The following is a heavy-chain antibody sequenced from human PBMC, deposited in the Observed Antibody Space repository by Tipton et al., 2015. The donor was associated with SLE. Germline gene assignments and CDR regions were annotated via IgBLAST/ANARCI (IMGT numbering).Heavy chain of an antibody. V-gene: IGHV4-59*12. D-gene: IGHD1-26*01. Sequence: TLSLTCTVSGGSISSYYWSWIRQPPGKGLEWIGYIYYSGSTYYNPSLKRRVTMSVDTSKNQFSLKLSSVTAADTAVYYCARVGSGYMDVWGKGTTVNVSS. CDR3: ARVGSGYMDV. CDR2: IYYSGST. J-gene: IGHJ6*03. CDR1: GGSISSYY.